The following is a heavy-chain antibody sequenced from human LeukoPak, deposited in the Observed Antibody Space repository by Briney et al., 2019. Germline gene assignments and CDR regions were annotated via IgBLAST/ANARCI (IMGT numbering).Heavy chain of an antibody. D-gene: IGHD2-2*02. Sequence: PGGSLRLSCAASGFTFSSYGMHWVRQAPGKGLEWVAFIRYDGGNKYYADSVKGRFTISRDNSKNTLYLQMNSLRAEDTAVYYCVPYCSSTICYTGPWGQGTLVTVSS. J-gene: IGHJ5*02. CDR2: IRYDGGNK. CDR1: GFTFSSYG. V-gene: IGHV3-30*02. CDR3: VPYCSSTICYTGP.